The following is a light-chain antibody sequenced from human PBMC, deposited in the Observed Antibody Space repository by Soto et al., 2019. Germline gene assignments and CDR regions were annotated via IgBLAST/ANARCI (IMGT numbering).Light chain of an antibody. CDR1: STDVGDFNY. V-gene: IGLV2-14*03. J-gene: IGLJ2*01. Sequence: QSALTQPASVSGSPGRSVTISCTGTSTDVGDFNYVSWYQHLPGRAPKLIIYDVTNRPSGISYRFSASKSGRTASLTISGLQAEDEADYYCSSYSSSTTPVVFGGGTKLTVL. CDR3: SSYSSSTTPVV. CDR2: DVT.